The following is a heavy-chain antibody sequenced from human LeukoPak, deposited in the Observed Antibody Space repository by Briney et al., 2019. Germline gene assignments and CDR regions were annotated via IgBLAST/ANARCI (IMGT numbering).Heavy chain of an antibody. Sequence: TGGSLRLSCAASGFTFSSYGMHWVRQAPGKGLEWVAFIRYDGSNKYYADSVKGRFTISRDNSKNTLYLQMNSLRAEDTAVYYCAKDSGPLGEPSYYYYYMDVWGKGTTVTISS. J-gene: IGHJ6*03. CDR3: AKDSGPLGEPSYYYYYMDV. D-gene: IGHD3-10*01. V-gene: IGHV3-30*02. CDR2: IRYDGSNK. CDR1: GFTFSSYG.